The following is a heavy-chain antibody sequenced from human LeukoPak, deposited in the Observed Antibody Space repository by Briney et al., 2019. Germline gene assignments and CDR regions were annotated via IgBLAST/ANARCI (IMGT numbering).Heavy chain of an antibody. Sequence: GASVKVSCKVSGYTLTELSMHWVRQAPGKGLEWMGGFDPEDGETIYAQKFQGRVTMTRNTSISTAYMELSSLRSEDTAVYYCARVIRFNAAGPQYYFDYWGQGTLVTVSS. CDR1: GYTLTELS. V-gene: IGHV1-24*01. CDR2: FDPEDGET. D-gene: IGHD6-13*01. J-gene: IGHJ4*02. CDR3: ARVIRFNAAGPQYYFDY.